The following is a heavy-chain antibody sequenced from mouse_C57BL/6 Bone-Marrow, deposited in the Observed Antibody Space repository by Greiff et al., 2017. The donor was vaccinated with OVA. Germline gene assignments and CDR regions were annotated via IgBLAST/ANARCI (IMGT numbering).Heavy chain of an antibody. D-gene: IGHD2-1*01. Sequence: VQLQQPGAELVKPGASVKMSCKASGYTFTSYWITWVKQRPGQGLEWIGDIYPGSGSTNYNEKFKSKATLTVDTASSTAYMQLSSLTSEDSAGDYCARGLYYVNLDFDVWGTGTTVTVSS. CDR1: GYTFTSYW. CDR3: ARGLYYVNLDFDV. V-gene: IGHV1-55*01. J-gene: IGHJ1*03. CDR2: IYPGSGST.